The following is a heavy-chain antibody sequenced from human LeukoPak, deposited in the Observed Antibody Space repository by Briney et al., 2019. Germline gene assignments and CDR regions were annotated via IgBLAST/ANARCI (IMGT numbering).Heavy chain of an antibody. D-gene: IGHD6-13*01. CDR2: IYHSGST. J-gene: IGHJ4*02. V-gene: IGHV4-30-2*01. Sequence: PSQTLSLTCTVSGGSISSGGYYWSWIRQPPGKGLEWIGYIYHSGSTYYNPSLKSRVTISVDRSKNQFSLKLSSVTAADTAVYYCARADFSSSWPLDYWGQGTLVTVSS. CDR1: GGSISSGGYY. CDR3: ARADFSSSWPLDY.